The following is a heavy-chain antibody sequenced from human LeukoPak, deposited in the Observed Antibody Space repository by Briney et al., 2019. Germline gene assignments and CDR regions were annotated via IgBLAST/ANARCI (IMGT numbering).Heavy chain of an antibody. CDR2: IYTSGST. D-gene: IGHD2-2*01. Sequence: PSETLSLTCTVSGVSISSYYWSWIRQPAGKGLEWIGRIYTSGSTNYNPSLKSRVTMPVDTSKNQFSLKLSSVTAADTAVYYCARSYCSSTSCYYYYGMDVWGQGTTVTVSS. V-gene: IGHV4-4*07. CDR1: GVSISSYY. CDR3: ARSYCSSTSCYYYYGMDV. J-gene: IGHJ6*02.